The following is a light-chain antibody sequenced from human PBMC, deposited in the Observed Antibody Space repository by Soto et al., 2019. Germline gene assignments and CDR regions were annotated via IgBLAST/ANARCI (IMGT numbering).Light chain of an antibody. CDR1: QSVSSSY. CDR3: QQYVSSPWT. V-gene: IGKV3-20*01. CDR2: GAS. J-gene: IGKJ1*01. Sequence: EIVLTQSPGTLSLSPGERATLSCRASQSVSSSYLAWYQQKPGQAPRLLMYGASSRATGIPDRFSGSGSGTDFTLTISRLEPEDFAVYYCQQYVSSPWTFGQGTKVEMK.